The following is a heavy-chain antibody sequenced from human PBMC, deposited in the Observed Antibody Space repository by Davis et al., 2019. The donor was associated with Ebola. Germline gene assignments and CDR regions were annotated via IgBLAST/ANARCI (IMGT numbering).Heavy chain of an antibody. CDR1: GFTFSSYA. J-gene: IGHJ4*02. CDR3: AKLHYGDYVSVGYFDY. Sequence: PGGSLRLSCAASGFTFSSYAMSWVRQAPGKGLEWVSAISGSGGSTYYADSVKGRFTISRDNSKNTLYLQMNSLRAEDTAVYYCAKLHYGDYVSVGYFDYWGQGTLVTVSS. V-gene: IGHV3-23*01. D-gene: IGHD4-17*01. CDR2: ISGSGGST.